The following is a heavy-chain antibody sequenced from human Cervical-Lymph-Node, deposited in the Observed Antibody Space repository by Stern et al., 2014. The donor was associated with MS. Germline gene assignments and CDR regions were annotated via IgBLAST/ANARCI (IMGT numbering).Heavy chain of an antibody. V-gene: IGHV4-61*02. D-gene: IGHD1-26*01. Sequence: QVQLVESGPGLVKPSQTLSLTCTVSGGSISSSGYYWSWIRQPADKGLEWIGGIHDSGSTYYNPSLKSRVTQSMDTSKNPFSLTLPSGTAADTAVYYCATTRWDLFTWNWFDPWGQGTLVTVSS. CDR3: ATTRWDLFTWNWFDP. CDR2: IHDSGST. J-gene: IGHJ5*02. CDR1: GGSISSSGYY.